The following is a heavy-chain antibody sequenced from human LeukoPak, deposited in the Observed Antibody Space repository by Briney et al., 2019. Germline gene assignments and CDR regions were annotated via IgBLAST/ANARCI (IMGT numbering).Heavy chain of an antibody. CDR1: GFTFSSYS. CDR3: ARDSHSSSWYSEFDY. CDR2: INILSNYI. Sequence: GGSLRLSCAASGFTFSSYSMNWVRQAPGKGLEWVSSINILSNYIYYADSVKGRSTISRDNAKNSLNLQMNSLRAEDTAVYYCARDSHSSSWYSEFDYWGQGTLVTVSS. J-gene: IGHJ4*02. D-gene: IGHD6-13*01. V-gene: IGHV3-21*01.